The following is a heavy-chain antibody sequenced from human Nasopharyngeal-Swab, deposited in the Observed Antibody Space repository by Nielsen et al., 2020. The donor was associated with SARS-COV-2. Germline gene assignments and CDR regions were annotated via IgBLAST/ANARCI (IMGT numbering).Heavy chain of an antibody. D-gene: IGHD3-9*01. CDR2: IYSGGST. CDR1: GFTVSSNY. V-gene: IGHV3-53*01. CDR3: AKAAEGYYDILTGYSIMYYFDY. Sequence: GESLKISCAASGFTVSSNYMSWVRQAPGKGLEWVSVIYSGGSTYYADSVKGRFTISRDNSKNTLYLQMNSLRAEDTAVYYCAKAAEGYYDILTGYSIMYYFDYWGQGTLVTVSS. J-gene: IGHJ4*02.